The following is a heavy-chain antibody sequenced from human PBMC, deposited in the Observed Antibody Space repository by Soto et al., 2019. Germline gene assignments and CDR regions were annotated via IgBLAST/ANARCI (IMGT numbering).Heavy chain of an antibody. J-gene: IGHJ5*02. V-gene: IGHV1-69*02. Sequence: GASVKVSCKASGGTFSSYTISWVRQAPGQGLEWMGRIIPILGIANYAQKFQGRVTITTDTSTSTAYMELRSLRSDDTAVYYCARHYCSGGSCYDLRFDPWGQGTLVTVSS. CDR3: ARHYCSGGSCYDLRFDP. CDR2: IIPILGIA. D-gene: IGHD2-15*01. CDR1: GGTFSSYT.